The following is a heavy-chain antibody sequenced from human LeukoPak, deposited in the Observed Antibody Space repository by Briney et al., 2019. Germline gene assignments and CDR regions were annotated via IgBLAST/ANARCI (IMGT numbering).Heavy chain of an antibody. D-gene: IGHD5-18*01. CDR2: ISSSSSYI. CDR3: ASGYSGYSYDLDY. CDR1: GFTFSSYS. J-gene: IGHJ4*02. V-gene: IGHV3-21*01. Sequence: GGSLRLSCAASGFTFSSYSMNWVRQAPGKGLEWVSSISSSSSYIYYADSVKGRFTISRDNAKNSLYLQMNSLRAEDTAVYYCASGYSGYSYDLDYWGQGTLVTVS.